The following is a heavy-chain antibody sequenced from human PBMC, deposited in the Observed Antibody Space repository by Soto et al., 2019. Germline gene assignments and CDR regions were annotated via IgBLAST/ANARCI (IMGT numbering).Heavy chain of an antibody. CDR1: GYSFTSYW. CDR2: IYPGDSDT. J-gene: IGHJ4*02. V-gene: IGHV5-51*01. CDR3: ARPNCTNGVCYMHY. D-gene: IGHD2-8*01. Sequence: GASLKISCKGSGYSFTSYWLGWVRQMPGKGLEWMGIIYPGDSDTRYSPSFQGQVTISADKSISTAYLQWSSLKASDTAMYYCARPNCTNGVCYMHYWGQGTLVTVSS.